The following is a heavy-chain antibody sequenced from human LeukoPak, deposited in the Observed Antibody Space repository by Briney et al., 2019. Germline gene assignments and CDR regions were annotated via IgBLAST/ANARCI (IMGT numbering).Heavy chain of an antibody. Sequence: SETMSLTCAVYGGSFSGYYWSWIRQPPGKGLEWIGEINHSGSTNYNPSLKSRVTISVDTSKNQFSLKLSSVTAADTAVYYCARARRGYGNIVVVVAATHYFDYWGQGTLVTVSS. J-gene: IGHJ4*02. CDR1: GGSFSGYY. D-gene: IGHD2-15*01. CDR3: ARARRGYGNIVVVVAATHYFDY. V-gene: IGHV4-34*01. CDR2: INHSGST.